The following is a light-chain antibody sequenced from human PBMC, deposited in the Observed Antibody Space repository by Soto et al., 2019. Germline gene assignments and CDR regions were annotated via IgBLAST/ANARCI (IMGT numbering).Light chain of an antibody. J-gene: IGKJ2*01. CDR3: QQTYTTPYT. CDR1: QRIATY. CDR2: DAS. V-gene: IGKV1-39*01. Sequence: DIQMTQSPSSLSASVGDRVTIACRASQRIATYLNWYQQKPGKAPTLLIYDASSLQSGVPSRFSGSGSQTDSTLTISSLQPEDFAAYYCQQTYTTPYTFAQGTKLEI.